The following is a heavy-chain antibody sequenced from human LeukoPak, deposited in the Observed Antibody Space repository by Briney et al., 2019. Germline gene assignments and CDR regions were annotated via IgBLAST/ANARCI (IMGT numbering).Heavy chain of an antibody. CDR2: INHSGST. CDR3: ARLRAAIVLLWFGELSEELFDY. V-gene: IGHV4-34*01. CDR1: GGSFSGYY. J-gene: IGHJ4*02. D-gene: IGHD3-10*01. Sequence: SETLSLTCAVYGGSFSGYYWSWIRQPPGKGLEWIGEINHSGSTNYNPSLKSRVTISVDTSKNQFSLKLSSVTAADTAVYYCARLRAAIVLLWFGELSEELFDYWGQGTLVTVSS.